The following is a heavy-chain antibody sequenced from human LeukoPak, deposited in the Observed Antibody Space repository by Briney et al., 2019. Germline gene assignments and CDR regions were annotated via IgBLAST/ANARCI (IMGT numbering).Heavy chain of an antibody. V-gene: IGHV1-18*01. CDR2: VSAYNGNT. CDR1: GYTFTSYG. Sequence: ASVKVSCKASGYTFTSYGISWVRQAPGQGLQWMGWVSAYNGNTNYAQKFQGRVTMTTDAPTSTVYMELRSLRSDDTAVYYCGRHDGGSGWPWLGIDYWGQGTLVTVSS. CDR3: GRHDGGSGWPWLGIDY. J-gene: IGHJ4*02. D-gene: IGHD6-25*01.